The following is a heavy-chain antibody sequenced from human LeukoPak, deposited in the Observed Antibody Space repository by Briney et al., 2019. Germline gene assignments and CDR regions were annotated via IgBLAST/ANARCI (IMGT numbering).Heavy chain of an antibody. J-gene: IGHJ4*02. CDR2: IGPGGDI. CDR3: ARRFDS. V-gene: IGHV3-48*01. Sequence: PGGSLRLSCAASGFSFTAYSMNWVRQAPGRGLEGISYIGPGGDIYYADSVTGRFTVSRDTAKNSLYLQMNGLRVGDTAVYYCARRFDSWGQGTLVTVSS. CDR1: GFSFTAYS.